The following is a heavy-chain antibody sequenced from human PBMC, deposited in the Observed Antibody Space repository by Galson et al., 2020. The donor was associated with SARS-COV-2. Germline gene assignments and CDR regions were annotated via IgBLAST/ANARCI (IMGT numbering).Heavy chain of an antibody. V-gene: IGHV3-7*01. Sequence: GGSLRLSCVGSGFTISRFWMNWVRQAPGKGLEWVANIKPDGSQQQYMDSVKGRFVISRDNAQNSVYLQMNSLRAEDTAVYYCAKGVLVLLWFGELDYWGQGTLVTVSS. D-gene: IGHD3-10*01. CDR3: AKGVLVLLWFGELDY. CDR1: GFTISRFW. J-gene: IGHJ4*02. CDR2: IKPDGSQQ.